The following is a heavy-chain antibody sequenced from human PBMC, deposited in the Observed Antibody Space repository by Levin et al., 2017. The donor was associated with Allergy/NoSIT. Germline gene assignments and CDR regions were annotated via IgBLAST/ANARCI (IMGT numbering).Heavy chain of an antibody. V-gene: IGHV2-5*02. CDR3: AHSGFGELFDAFDM. CDR1: GFSLSTSEVG. Sequence: SGPTLVKPTQTLTLTCTFSGFSLSTSEVGVGWIRQPPGKALEWLALIYWDDDKRYNPSLKSRLTITKDTAKSQVILTMTNTDPVDTATYYCAHSGFGELFDAFDMWGQGTMVTVSS. D-gene: IGHD3-10*01. CDR2: IYWDDDK. J-gene: IGHJ3*02.